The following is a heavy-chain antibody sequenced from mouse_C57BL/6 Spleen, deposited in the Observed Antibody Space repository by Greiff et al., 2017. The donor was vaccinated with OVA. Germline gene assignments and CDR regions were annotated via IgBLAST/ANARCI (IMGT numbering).Heavy chain of an antibody. Sequence: VQLVESGPGLVAPSPSLSITCTASGFSLTSYGVSWVRQPPGKGLEWLGVIWGDGSTTYHSALISRLSISKDKSNSQVFLKLNSLQTDDTAAYYCAKGGYGSPFDYWGKGTTLTVSA. CDR1: GFSLTSYG. V-gene: IGHV2-3*01. J-gene: IGHJ2*01. D-gene: IGHD1-1*01. CDR2: IWGDGST. CDR3: AKGGYGSPFDY.